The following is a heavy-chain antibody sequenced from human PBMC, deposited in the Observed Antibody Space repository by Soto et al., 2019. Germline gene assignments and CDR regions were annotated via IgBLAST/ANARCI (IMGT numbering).Heavy chain of an antibody. V-gene: IGHV2-5*02. Sequence: QITLKESGPTLVRPTQTLTLTCAFSGFSLSTSGVGVGLIRQPPGKALEWLAVIYWDDSKHYSPSLRSRLTITKDTSKHQVVLTMTNMDPMDTGTYYCAHKGPEDWPLDYWGQGTLVTVSS. CDR1: GFSLSTSGVG. CDR3: AHKGPEDWPLDY. CDR2: IYWDDSK. D-gene: IGHD3-9*01. J-gene: IGHJ4*02.